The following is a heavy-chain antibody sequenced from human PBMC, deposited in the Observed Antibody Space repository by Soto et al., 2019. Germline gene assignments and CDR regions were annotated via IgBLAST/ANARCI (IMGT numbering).Heavy chain of an antibody. Sequence: PGGSLRLSCAASGFTFSSYSMNWVRQATGKGLEWVSSISSSSSYIYYADSVKGRFTISRDNAKNSLYLQMNSLRAEDTAVYYCARDVISRAFDIWGQGTMVTVSS. CDR3: ARDVISRAFDI. J-gene: IGHJ3*02. CDR2: ISSSSSYI. V-gene: IGHV3-21*01. D-gene: IGHD3-3*02. CDR1: GFTFSSYS.